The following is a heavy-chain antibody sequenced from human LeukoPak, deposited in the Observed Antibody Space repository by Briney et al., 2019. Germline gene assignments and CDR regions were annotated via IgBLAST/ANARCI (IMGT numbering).Heavy chain of an antibody. J-gene: IGHJ3*02. D-gene: IGHD2-8*02. V-gene: IGHV1-2*02. CDR2: INPNSGGT. CDR1: GYTFTGYY. CDR3: ASVLVGGHKGYAFDI. Sequence: ASVKVSCKASGYTFTGYYMHWVRQAPGQGLEWMGWINPNSGGTNYAQKFQGRVTMTRDTSISTAYMELSRLRSDDTAVYYCASVLVGGHKGYAFDIWGQGTMVTVSS.